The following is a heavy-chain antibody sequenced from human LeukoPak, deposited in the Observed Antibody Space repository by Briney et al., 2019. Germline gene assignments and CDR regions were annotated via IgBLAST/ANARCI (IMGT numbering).Heavy chain of an antibody. CDR3: ARRTLPYLDV. J-gene: IGHJ6*03. CDR2: IKHDGSVE. D-gene: IGHD1/OR15-1a*01. CDR1: GLTFSSSW. Sequence: PGGSLRLSCAASGLTFSSSWMTWVRQAPGKGLEWVANIKHDGSVESYVDSVRGRFTISRDNAENSLYLQMNSLRAQDTAVYFCARRTLPYLDVWGKGTTVTVSS. V-gene: IGHV3-7*01.